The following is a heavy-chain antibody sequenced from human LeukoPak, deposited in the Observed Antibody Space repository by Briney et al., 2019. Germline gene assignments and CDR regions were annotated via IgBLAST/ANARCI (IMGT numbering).Heavy chain of an antibody. CDR1: GGSISSGYY. CDR3: AGYMIEEAGIDY. V-gene: IGHV4-38-2*02. CDR2: IYHSGST. J-gene: IGHJ4*02. D-gene: IGHD3-22*01. Sequence: TPSETLSLTCTVSGGSISSGYYWGWIRQPPGKGLEWIGSIYHSGSTYYNPSLKSRVTISVDTSKNQFSLKLSSVTAADTAVYYCAGYMIEEAGIDYWGQGTLVTVSS.